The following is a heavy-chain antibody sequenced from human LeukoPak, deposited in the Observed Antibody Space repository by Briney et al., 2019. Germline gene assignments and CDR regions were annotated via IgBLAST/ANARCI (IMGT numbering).Heavy chain of an antibody. CDR3: ARHPPGGSGYFDY. CDR2: IYYSGST. V-gene: IGHV4-39*01. CDR1: GGSISSSSYY. D-gene: IGHD3-16*01. Sequence: PSETLSLTCTVSGGSISSSSYYWGWIRQPPGKGLEWIGSIYYSGSTYYNPSLKSRVTISVDTSKNQFSLKLSSVTAADTAVYYCARHPPGGSGYFDYWGQGTLVTVSS. J-gene: IGHJ4*02.